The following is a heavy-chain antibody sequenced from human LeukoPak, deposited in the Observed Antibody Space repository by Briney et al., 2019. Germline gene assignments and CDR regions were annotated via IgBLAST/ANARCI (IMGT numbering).Heavy chain of an antibody. CDR1: GFTFSSYG. Sequence: VGSLRLSCAASGFTFSSYGMHWVRQAPGKGLEWVAVIWYDGSNKYYADSVKGRFTISRDNSKNTLYLQMNSLRAEDTAVYYCARGEDGDYGDYYYYGMDVWGQGTTVTVSS. V-gene: IGHV3-33*01. D-gene: IGHD4-17*01. CDR2: IWYDGSNK. J-gene: IGHJ6*02. CDR3: ARGEDGDYGDYYYYGMDV.